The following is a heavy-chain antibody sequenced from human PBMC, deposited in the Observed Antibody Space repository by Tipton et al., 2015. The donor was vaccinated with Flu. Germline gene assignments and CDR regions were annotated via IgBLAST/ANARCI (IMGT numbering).Heavy chain of an antibody. CDR1: GGSISSYY. CDR2: IYYSGST. Sequence: TLSLTCTVSGGSISSYYWSWIRQPPGKGLEWIGYIYYSGSTNYNPSLKSRVTISVDTSKNQFSLKLSSATAADTAVYYCARVAHNWNYSIDYWGQGTLVTVSS. V-gene: IGHV4-59*01. CDR3: ARVAHNWNYSIDY. J-gene: IGHJ4*02. D-gene: IGHD1-7*01.